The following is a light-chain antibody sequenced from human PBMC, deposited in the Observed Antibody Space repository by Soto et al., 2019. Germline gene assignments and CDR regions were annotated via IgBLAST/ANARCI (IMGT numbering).Light chain of an antibody. CDR3: LQYNNWPFT. V-gene: IGKV3-15*01. CDR1: QSVSST. Sequence: EMVMTQSPATLPVSPGERATLSCRASQSVSSTLAWYQQRPGQPPRLLIYGASTRATGIPARFSGSGSGTDFTLTVTSLQSVDFAVYYCLQYNNWPFTVGGGTKVEI. J-gene: IGKJ4*01. CDR2: GAS.